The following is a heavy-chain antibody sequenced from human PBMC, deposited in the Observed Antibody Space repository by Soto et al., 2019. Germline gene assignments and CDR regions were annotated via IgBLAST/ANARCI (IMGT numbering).Heavy chain of an antibody. Sequence: SETLALTCAVYGGSFSGYYWSWIRQPPGKGLEWIGEVNHSGSTNYNPSLKSRVTISVDTSKNQFSLKLSSVTAADTAVYYRARGTGAETTFYYSYGMDVGGQGTPGILSS. J-gene: IGHJ6*02. CDR2: VNHSGST. CDR3: ARGTGAETTFYYSYGMDV. D-gene: IGHD4-4*01. V-gene: IGHV4-34*01. CDR1: GGSFSGYY.